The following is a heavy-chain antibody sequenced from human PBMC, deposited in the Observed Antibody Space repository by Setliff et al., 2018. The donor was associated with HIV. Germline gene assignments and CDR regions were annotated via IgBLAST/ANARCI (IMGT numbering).Heavy chain of an antibody. CDR2: INHSGST. D-gene: IGHD5-12*01. CDR3: ARRGWNGYTAFDC. V-gene: IGHV4-34*01. J-gene: IGHJ4*02. CDR1: GGSFSDYS. Sequence: PSETLSLTCAVYGGSFSDYSWNWVRQPPGKGLEWIGEINHSGSTNYNPSLKSRVTISADASKKQFSLNVTSVTAADTAVYYCARRGWNGYTAFDCWGQGTQVTVS.